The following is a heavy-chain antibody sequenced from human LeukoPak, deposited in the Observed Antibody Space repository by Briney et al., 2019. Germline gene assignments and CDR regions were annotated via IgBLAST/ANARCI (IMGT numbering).Heavy chain of an antibody. V-gene: IGHV3-11*04. Sequence: PGGSLRLSCAASGFTFSDTYMSWIRQAPGKGLEWVSYISSSASTIYYTDSVKGRFTISRDNAKNSLYLQLNSLRAEDTAVYYCARGLRWNDYCFQGTLVVVSS. J-gene: IGHJ4*02. D-gene: IGHD4-23*01. CDR3: ARGLRWNDY. CDR1: GFTFSDTY. CDR2: ISSSASTI.